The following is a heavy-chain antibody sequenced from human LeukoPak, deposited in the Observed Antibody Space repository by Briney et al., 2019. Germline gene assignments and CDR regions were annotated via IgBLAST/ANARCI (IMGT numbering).Heavy chain of an antibody. CDR1: GFTFSRYW. J-gene: IGHJ3*02. CDR2: IKQDGSEK. V-gene: IGHV3-7*01. D-gene: IGHD4/OR15-4a*01. CDR3: ARDYGGHPYGAFDI. Sequence: PGGSLRLSCAASGFTFSRYWMSWVRQAPGKWLEWVANIKQDGSEKYYVDSVKGRFTISRDYVKNSLYLQVNSLRVEDTAVYYCARDYGGHPYGAFDIWGRGTMVTVSS.